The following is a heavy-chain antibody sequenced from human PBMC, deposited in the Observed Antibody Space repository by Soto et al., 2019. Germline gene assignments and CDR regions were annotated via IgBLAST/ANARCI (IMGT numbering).Heavy chain of an antibody. D-gene: IGHD7-27*01. CDR2: INAGNGNT. Sequence: ASVKVSCKASGYTFTSYAMHWVRQAPGQRLEWMGWINAGNGNTKYSQKFQGRFTISKDNSKNTVYLQMNSLRIEDTAVYYCAKWGLSGHGMDVWGQGTTVTVSS. J-gene: IGHJ6*02. CDR3: AKWGLSGHGMDV. CDR1: GYTFTSYA. V-gene: IGHV1-3*01.